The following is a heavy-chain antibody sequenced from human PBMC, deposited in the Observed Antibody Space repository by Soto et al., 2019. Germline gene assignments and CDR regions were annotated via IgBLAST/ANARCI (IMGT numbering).Heavy chain of an antibody. CDR3: TKSADSAGWGVDF. CDR1: GFMFDSYA. J-gene: IGHJ4*02. V-gene: IGHV3-48*02. D-gene: IGHD6-19*01. CDR2: ISPGGDRI. Sequence: PGGSLRLSCVASGFMFDSYAMNWVRQAPGKGLEWVSYISPGGDRIYYAESLRGRITISRDNARNSLSLQMNILSDEDTAVYYCTKSADSAGWGVDFWCKGTLVTVSS.